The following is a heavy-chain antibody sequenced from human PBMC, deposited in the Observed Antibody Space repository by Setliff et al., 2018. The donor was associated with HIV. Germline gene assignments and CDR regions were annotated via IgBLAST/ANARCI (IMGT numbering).Heavy chain of an antibody. V-gene: IGHV4-34*01. J-gene: IGHJ5*02. D-gene: IGHD3-10*01. CDR2: INQSGRS. CDR1: SGSLSGYY. CDR3: AREHYTFHGSGVPRGARFDP. Sequence: SETLSLTCAVYSGSLSGYYWNWIRQPPGKGLEWIGEINQSGRSNYNPSLKSRVIISIDTSKNQFALKLTSVTAADTAVYYCAREHYTFHGSGVPRGARFDPWGQGTLVTVSS.